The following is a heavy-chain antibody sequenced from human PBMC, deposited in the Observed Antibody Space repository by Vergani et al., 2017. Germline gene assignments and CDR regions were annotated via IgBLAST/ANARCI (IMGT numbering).Heavy chain of an antibody. V-gene: IGHV4-34*01. CDR2: IYYSGST. J-gene: IGHJ6*02. D-gene: IGHD3-3*01. CDR1: GGSFSGYS. Sequence: QVQLQQWGAGLLKPSETLSLTCAVYGGSFSGYSWSWIRQPPGKGLEWIGSIYYSGSTNYNPSLKSRVTISVDTSKNQFSLKLSSVTAADTAVYYCATDSSLRFLEWSAYYYYGMDVWGQGTTVTVSS. CDR3: ATDSSLRFLEWSAYYYYGMDV.